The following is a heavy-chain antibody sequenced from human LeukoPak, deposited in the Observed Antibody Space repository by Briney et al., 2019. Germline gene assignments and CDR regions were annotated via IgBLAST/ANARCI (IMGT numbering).Heavy chain of an antibody. J-gene: IGHJ4*02. CDR1: GYTFTSYG. CDR2: IIPIFCTA. Sequence: ASVKVSCKASGYTFTSYGISWVRQAPGQGLEWMGGIIPIFCTANYAQKFQGRVTITADESTSTAYMELSSLRSEDTAVYYCANESGSYYPYWGQGTLVTVSS. D-gene: IGHD1-26*01. CDR3: ANESGSYYPY. V-gene: IGHV1-69*13.